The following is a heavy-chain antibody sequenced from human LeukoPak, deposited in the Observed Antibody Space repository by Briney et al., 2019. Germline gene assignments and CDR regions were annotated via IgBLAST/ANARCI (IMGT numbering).Heavy chain of an antibody. Sequence: SETLSLTCTVSGGSISSYYWSWIRQPPGKGLEWIGYIYYSGSTTYKSSLKSRVTISLGTSKNQFSLKLSSVTAADTAVYYCARETSQKGAHYMDVWGKGTTVTISS. V-gene: IGHV4-59*01. J-gene: IGHJ6*03. CDR2: IYYSGST. CDR1: GGSISSYY. CDR3: ARETSQKGAHYMDV. D-gene: IGHD3-16*01.